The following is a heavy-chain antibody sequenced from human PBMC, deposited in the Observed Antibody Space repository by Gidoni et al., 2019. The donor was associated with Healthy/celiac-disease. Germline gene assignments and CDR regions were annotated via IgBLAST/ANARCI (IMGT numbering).Heavy chain of an antibody. D-gene: IGHD3-3*01. CDR1: GGTFSSYA. CDR2: IIPIFGTA. CDR3: LWSGAYGMDV. J-gene: IGHJ6*02. V-gene: IGHV1-69*01. Sequence: VQPGPSGAEVRTPGSSVKVSCKASGGTFSSYALSWVRQAPGQGLEWMGGIIPIFGTANYAQKFQGRVTITADESTSTSYMELSSLRSEDTAVYYSLWSGAYGMDVWGQGTTVTVSS.